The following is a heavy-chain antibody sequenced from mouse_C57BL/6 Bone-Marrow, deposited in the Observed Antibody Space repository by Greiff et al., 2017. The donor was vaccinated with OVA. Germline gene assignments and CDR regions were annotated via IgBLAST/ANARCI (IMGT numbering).Heavy chain of an antibody. CDR3: TRGYYNWYFDV. D-gene: IGHD2-3*01. CDR2: ISSGGDYI. J-gene: IGHJ1*03. Sequence: EVQGVESGEGLVKPGGSLKLSCAASGFTFSSYAMSWVRQTPEKRLEWVAYISSGGDYIYYADTVKGRFTFSRNNARNTLYLQMSSLKSEDTAMYYCTRGYYNWYFDVWGTGTTVTVSS. V-gene: IGHV5-9-1*02. CDR1: GFTFSSYA.